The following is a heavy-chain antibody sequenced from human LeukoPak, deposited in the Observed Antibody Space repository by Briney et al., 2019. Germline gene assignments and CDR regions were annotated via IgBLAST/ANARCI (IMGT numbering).Heavy chain of an antibody. Sequence: SETLSLTCTVSGGSISSGGYYWTWIRQSPGKGLEWIGEMNHGGGSNYNPSLKSRVTISVDTSKNQFSLRLRSVIAADTAVYYCARGRGRLDYWGQGTLVTISS. CDR1: GGSISSGGYY. V-gene: IGHV4-39*07. CDR2: MNHGGGS. CDR3: ARGRGRLDY. D-gene: IGHD3-10*01. J-gene: IGHJ4*02.